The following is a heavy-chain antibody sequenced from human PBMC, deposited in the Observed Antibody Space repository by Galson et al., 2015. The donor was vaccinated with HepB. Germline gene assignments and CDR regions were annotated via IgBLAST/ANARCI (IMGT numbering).Heavy chain of an antibody. V-gene: IGHV3-30*04. CDR1: GFTFSTSV. CDR2: ISDDGPKK. CDR3: ARDPIGVATATFDY. J-gene: IGHJ4*02. Sequence: SLRLSCAASGFTFSTSVMHWVRQAPGKGLEWVAVISDDGPKKYYADSVKGRFTISRDNSKNTLYLQMDSLRAEDTALYYCARDPIGVATATFDYWGQGTLVTVSS. D-gene: IGHD5-12*01.